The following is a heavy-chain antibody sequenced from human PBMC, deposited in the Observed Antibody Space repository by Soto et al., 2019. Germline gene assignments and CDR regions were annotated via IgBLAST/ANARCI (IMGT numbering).Heavy chain of an antibody. CDR2: FDPEDGET. J-gene: IGHJ3*02. V-gene: IGHV1-24*01. CDR3: ATDRGSYYHDAFDI. Sequence: ASVKVSCKVSGYTLTELSMHWVRQAPGKGLEWMGGFDPEDGETIYAQKFQGRVTMTEDTSTDTAYMELSSLRSEDTAVYYCATDRGSYYHDAFDIWGQGTMVTVSS. D-gene: IGHD1-26*01. CDR1: GYTLTELS.